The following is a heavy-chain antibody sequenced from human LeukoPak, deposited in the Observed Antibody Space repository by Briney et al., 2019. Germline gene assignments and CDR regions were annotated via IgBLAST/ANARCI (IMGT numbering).Heavy chain of an antibody. D-gene: IGHD6-13*01. CDR2: IYYSGST. J-gene: IGHJ5*02. CDR3: ARGSSSRFDP. V-gene: IGHV4-30-4*08. Sequence: SETLSLTCTVSGGSISSGDYYWSWIRQPPGKGLEWIGYIYYSGSTYYNPSLKSRVTISVDTSKNQLSLKLSSVTAADTAVYYCARGSSSRFDPWGQGALVTVSS. CDR1: GGSISSGDYY.